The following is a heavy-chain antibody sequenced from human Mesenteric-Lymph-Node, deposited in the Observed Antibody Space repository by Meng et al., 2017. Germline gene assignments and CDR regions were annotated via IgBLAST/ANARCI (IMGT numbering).Heavy chain of an antibody. V-gene: IGHV3-30*04. CDR3: ARVVSVEGSSTLGY. D-gene: IGHD6-13*01. J-gene: IGHJ4*02. CDR1: GNTFGSHA. Sequence: GGSLRLSCAASGNTFGSHAMHWVRQAPGKGLEWVAVVSYDGSYDLYADSVKGRFTISRDNSKNTLYLQMNSLRAEDTAVYYCARVVSVEGSSTLGYWGQGTLVTVSS. CDR2: VSYDGSYD.